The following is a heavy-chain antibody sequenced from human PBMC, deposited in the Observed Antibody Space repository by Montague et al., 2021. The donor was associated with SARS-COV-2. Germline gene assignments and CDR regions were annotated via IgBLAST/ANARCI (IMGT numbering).Heavy chain of an antibody. CDR1: GGSISSGSYY. V-gene: IGHV4-61*02. Sequence: TLSLTCTVSGGSISSGSYYWSWIRQPAGKGLEWIGRIYTSGSTNYNPSLKSRVTISVDTSKNQFSLKLSSVTAADTAVYYCARASAGYDSSSYYADRSAFDIWGQGTMVTVSS. D-gene: IGHD3-22*01. CDR2: IYTSGST. J-gene: IGHJ3*02. CDR3: ARASAGYDSSSYYADRSAFDI.